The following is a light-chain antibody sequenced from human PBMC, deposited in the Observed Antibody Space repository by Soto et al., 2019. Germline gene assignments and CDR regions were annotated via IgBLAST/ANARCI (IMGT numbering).Light chain of an antibody. J-gene: IGKJ4*01. CDR3: QQFNSYP. CDR2: DAS. V-gene: IGKV1-13*02. Sequence: AIQLTQSPSSLSASVGDRVTITCRASQDISSALAWYQQIPGKPPKLLIHDASSLESGVPSRFSGSGSGADFTLTISSLQPEDFATYYCQQFNSYPFGGGTKVEIK. CDR1: QDISSA.